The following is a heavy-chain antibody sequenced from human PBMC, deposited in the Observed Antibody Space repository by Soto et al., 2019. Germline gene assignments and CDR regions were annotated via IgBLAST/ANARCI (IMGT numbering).Heavy chain of an antibody. Sequence: QVQLQGWGPRLVKPSGTLSLTCVVSGDSISSSNWWCWVRQPPGKGLEWIGEMYHSGSTNYNPSLKSRVTISVDKSKNQFSLQLSSVTAADTAVYYCARSYDGAHSHWGQGTLVTVSS. CDR2: MYHSGST. CDR3: ARSYDGAHSH. J-gene: IGHJ1*01. V-gene: IGHV4-4*02. D-gene: IGHD2-8*01. CDR1: GDSISSSNW.